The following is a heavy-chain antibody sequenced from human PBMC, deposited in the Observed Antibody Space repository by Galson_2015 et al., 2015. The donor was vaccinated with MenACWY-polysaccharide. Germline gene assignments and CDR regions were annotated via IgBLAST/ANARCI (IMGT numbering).Heavy chain of an antibody. CDR2: INPSGST. V-gene: IGHV4-34*01. CDR1: GGSFRGYY. Sequence: CAVYGGSFRGYYWTWIRQPPGEGLEWIGEINPSGSTNYNPSLKSRVTISLDTSKNEFSLKVSSVTAADTAMYYCAIGKSRYGNYWGQGTLVTVSS. D-gene: IGHD4-17*01. J-gene: IGHJ4*02. CDR3: AIGKSRYGNY.